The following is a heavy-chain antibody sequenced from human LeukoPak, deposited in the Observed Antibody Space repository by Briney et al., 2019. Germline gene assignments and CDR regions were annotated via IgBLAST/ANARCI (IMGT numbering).Heavy chain of an antibody. CDR1: GFIFSNAW. CDR3: TTMRPEMIVEVIGEYYFDY. D-gene: IGHD3-22*01. J-gene: IGHJ4*02. Sequence: GGSLRLSCAASGFIFSNAWMNWVRQAPGKGLEWVGRIKSKTNGGTTDYAAPVKGRFTFSRDDSKNTLYLQMNSLKTEDTAVYYCTTMRPEMIVEVIGEYYFDYWGQGTLVTVSS. CDR2: IKSKTNGGTT. V-gene: IGHV3-15*07.